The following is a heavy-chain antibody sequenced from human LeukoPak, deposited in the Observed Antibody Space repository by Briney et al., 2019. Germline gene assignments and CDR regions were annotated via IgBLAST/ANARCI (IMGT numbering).Heavy chain of an antibody. CDR3: ARDPGIAVAGTDVFDY. D-gene: IGHD6-19*01. J-gene: IGHJ4*02. CDR2: IIPIFGTA. CDR1: GGTFSSYA. V-gene: IGHV1-69*05. Sequence: ASVKVSSKASGGTFSSYAISWVRQAPGQGLEWMGGIIPIFGTANYAQKFQGRVTITTDESTSTAYMELSSLRSEDTAVYYCARDPGIAVAGTDVFDYWGQGTLVTVSS.